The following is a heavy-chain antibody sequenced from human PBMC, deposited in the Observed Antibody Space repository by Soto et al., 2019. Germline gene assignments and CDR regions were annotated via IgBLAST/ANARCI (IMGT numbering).Heavy chain of an antibody. Sequence: SVKVSCKASGGTFSSYAISWVRQAPGQGLEWMGGIIPIFGTANYAQKFQGRVTITADESTSTAYMELSSLRSEDTAVYYCARAIKYYDFLSGYPRRYYYYGMDVWGQGTTVTVSS. CDR3: ARAIKYYDFLSGYPRRYYYYGMDV. V-gene: IGHV1-69*13. D-gene: IGHD3-9*01. J-gene: IGHJ6*02. CDR2: IIPIFGTA. CDR1: GGTFSSYA.